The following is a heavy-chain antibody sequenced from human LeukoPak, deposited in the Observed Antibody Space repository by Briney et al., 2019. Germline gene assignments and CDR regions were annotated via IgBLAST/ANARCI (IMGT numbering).Heavy chain of an antibody. V-gene: IGHV1-18*01. D-gene: IGHD3-22*01. CDR1: GYTFFSYG. J-gene: IGHJ4*02. CDR2: ISAYNGNT. Sequence: GASVKVSCKASGYTFFSYGFSWVRQAPGQGLEWMGWISAYNGNTNYSQKLQGKVTMTTDTSTSTAYMELRSLRSDDTAVYYCARDLYDSSGYYYLVRYWGQGTLVTVSS. CDR3: ARDLYDSSGYYYLVRY.